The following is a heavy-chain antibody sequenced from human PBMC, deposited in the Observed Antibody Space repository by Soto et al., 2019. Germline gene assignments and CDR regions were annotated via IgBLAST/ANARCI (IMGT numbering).Heavy chain of an antibody. CDR1: GFTFSSYG. Sequence: GGSLRLSCAASGFTFSSYGMHWVRQAPGKGLEWVAVISYDGSNKYYADSVKGRFTVSRDNSKNTLYLQMNSLRAEDTAVYYCAKQGSGSYGFDYWGQGTLVTVSS. V-gene: IGHV3-30*18. J-gene: IGHJ4*02. CDR3: AKQGSGSYGFDY. CDR2: ISYDGSNK. D-gene: IGHD1-26*01.